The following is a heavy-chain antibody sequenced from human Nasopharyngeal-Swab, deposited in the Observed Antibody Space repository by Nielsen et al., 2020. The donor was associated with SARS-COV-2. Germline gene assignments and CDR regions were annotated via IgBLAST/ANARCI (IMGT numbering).Heavy chain of an antibody. CDR2: ISSSSSTI. CDR1: GFTFSSYS. CDR3: AKSLKALVAAWKDAFDI. D-gene: IGHD2-15*01. V-gene: IGHV3-48*04. Sequence: GESLKISCAASGFTFSSYSMNWVRQAPGKGLEWVSYISSSSSTIYYADSVKGRFTISRDNAKNSLYLQMNSLRAEDTAVYYCAKSLKALVAAWKDAFDIWGQGTMVTVSS. J-gene: IGHJ3*02.